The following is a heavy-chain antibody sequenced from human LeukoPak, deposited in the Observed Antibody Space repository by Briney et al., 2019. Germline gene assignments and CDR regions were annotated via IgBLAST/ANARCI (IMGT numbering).Heavy chain of an antibody. Sequence: GGSLRLSCAASGFTFSSYWMHWVRQAPGKGLVWVSRINSDGSSTSYADSVKGRFTISRDNSKNTLYLQMGSLRAEDMAVYYCARDSEPAYSGYDPWVTGAFDIWGQGTMVTVSS. CDR2: INSDGSST. D-gene: IGHD5-12*01. J-gene: IGHJ3*02. V-gene: IGHV3-74*01. CDR3: ARDSEPAYSGYDPWVTGAFDI. CDR1: GFTFSSYW.